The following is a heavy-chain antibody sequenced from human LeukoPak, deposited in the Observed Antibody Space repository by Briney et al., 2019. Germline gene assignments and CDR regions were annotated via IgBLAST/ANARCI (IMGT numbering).Heavy chain of an antibody. J-gene: IGHJ3*02. CDR1: GFTFSSYA. V-gene: IGHV3-30-3*01. CDR2: ISYDGSNK. CDR3: ARVRGYCSSTSCYKDDAFDI. Sequence: GGSLRLSCAASGFTFSSYAMHWVRQAPGKGLEWVAVISYDGSNKYYADSVKGRFTISRDNSKNTLYLQMNSLRAEDTAVYYCARVRGYCSSTSCYKDDAFDIWGQGTMVTVSS. D-gene: IGHD2-2*02.